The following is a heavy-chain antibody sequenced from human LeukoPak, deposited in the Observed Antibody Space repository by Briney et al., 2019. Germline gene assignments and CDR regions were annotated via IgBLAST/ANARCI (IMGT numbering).Heavy chain of an antibody. V-gene: IGHV3-53*05. Sequence: GGSLRLSCAASELSVSSHYMSRVRQAPGKGLEWVSVIYSGGSTYYADSVKGRFTISRDTSKNTLYLQMNSLRAEDTAVYYCANARDWTYFDYWGQGTLVTVSS. CDR3: ANARDWTYFDY. CDR2: IYSGGST. J-gene: IGHJ4*02. D-gene: IGHD3/OR15-3a*01. CDR1: ELSVSSHY.